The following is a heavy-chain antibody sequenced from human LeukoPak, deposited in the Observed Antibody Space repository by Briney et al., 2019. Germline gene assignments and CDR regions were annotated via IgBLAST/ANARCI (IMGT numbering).Heavy chain of an antibody. D-gene: IGHD6-6*01. Sequence: GGSLRLSCAASEFTFSSYLMTWVRQAPGTGLEWVSSISSSSSYIYYADSVKGRFTISRDNAKNSLYLQMNSLRAEDTAVYYCARGGQQSRPYYFDYWGQGTLVTVSS. V-gene: IGHV3-21*01. J-gene: IGHJ4*02. CDR1: EFTFSSYL. CDR2: ISSSSSYI. CDR3: ARGGQQSRPYYFDY.